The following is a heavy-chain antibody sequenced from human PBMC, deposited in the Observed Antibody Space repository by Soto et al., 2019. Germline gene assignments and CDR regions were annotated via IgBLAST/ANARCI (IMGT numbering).Heavy chain of an antibody. CDR2: INPSGGST. Sequence: ASVKVSCKASGYTFTSYYMYWVRQAPGQGLEWMGIINPSGGSTTYAQKFQGRVTMTRDTSTSTVYMELSSLRSEDTAVYYCARVGCSGGSCYAVAYWGQGTLVTVSS. D-gene: IGHD2-15*01. V-gene: IGHV1-46*01. CDR1: GYTFTSYY. CDR3: ARVGCSGGSCYAVAY. J-gene: IGHJ4*02.